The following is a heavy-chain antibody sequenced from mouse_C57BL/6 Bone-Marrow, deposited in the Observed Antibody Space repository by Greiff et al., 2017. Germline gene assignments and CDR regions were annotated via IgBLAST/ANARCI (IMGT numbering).Heavy chain of an antibody. V-gene: IGHV1-81*01. CDR2: ISPRSGNT. Sequence: VQLQQSGAELARPGASVKLSCKASGYTFTSYGISWVKQRPGQGLEWIGEISPRSGNTYYNEKFKGKATLTADKSSSTAYMELRSLTSEDSAVYFCARPITTVVATPFAYWGQGTLVTVSA. CDR3: ARPITTVVATPFAY. CDR1: GYTFTSYG. D-gene: IGHD1-1*01. J-gene: IGHJ3*01.